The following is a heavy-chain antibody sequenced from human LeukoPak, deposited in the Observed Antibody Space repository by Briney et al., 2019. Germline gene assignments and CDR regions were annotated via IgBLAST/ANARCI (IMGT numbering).Heavy chain of an antibody. Sequence: ASVKVSCKASGYTFTGYYMHWVRQAPGQGLEWVGRINPNSGGTNYAQKFQGRVTMTRDTSISTAYMELSRLRSDDTAVYYCARDGEYCSGGSCHTTFDYWGQGTLVTVSS. CDR3: ARDGEYCSGGSCHTTFDY. CDR1: GYTFTGYY. CDR2: INPNSGGT. V-gene: IGHV1-2*06. J-gene: IGHJ4*02. D-gene: IGHD2-15*01.